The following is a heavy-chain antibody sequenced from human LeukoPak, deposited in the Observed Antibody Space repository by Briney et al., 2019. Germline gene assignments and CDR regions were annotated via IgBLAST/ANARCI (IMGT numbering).Heavy chain of an antibody. D-gene: IGHD5-18*01. J-gene: IGHJ4*02. V-gene: IGHV3-30*18. CDR3: AKDGGVAAMALYYFDY. CDR2: ISYDGSNK. CDR1: GFTFSSYG. Sequence: PGGPLRLSCAASGFTFSSYGMHWVRQAPGKGLEWVAVISYDGSNKYYADSVKGRFTISRDNSKNTLYLQMNSLRAEDTAVYYCAKDGGVAAMALYYFDYWGQGTLVTVSS.